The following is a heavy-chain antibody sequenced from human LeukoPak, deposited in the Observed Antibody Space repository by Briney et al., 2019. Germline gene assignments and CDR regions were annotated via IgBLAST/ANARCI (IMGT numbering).Heavy chain of an antibody. CDR2: ISSSGSTI. D-gene: IGHD3-9*01. Sequence: GGSLRLSCAASGFTFSDYYMSWIRQAPGKGLEWVSYISSSGSTIYYADSVKGRFTISRDNAKNSLYLQMNSLRAEDTAVYYCAKGRYYNILTGYYVRRGLDYWGQGTLVTVSS. CDR1: GFTFSDYY. CDR3: AKGRYYNILTGYYVRRGLDY. J-gene: IGHJ4*02. V-gene: IGHV3-11*04.